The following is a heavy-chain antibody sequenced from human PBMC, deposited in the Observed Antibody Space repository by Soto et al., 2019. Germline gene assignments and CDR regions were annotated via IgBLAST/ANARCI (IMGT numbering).Heavy chain of an antibody. CDR3: ARPYSSGWSLPFDY. Sequence: XGSLKLSCAAAGFNFNTYTMHWVRQAPGKGLEWVATTSYDEKNKYHADSVKGRFTISRDNSKNTLYLQMNNLRGEDTAVYYCARPYSSGWSLPFDYWGQGTLVTAPQ. D-gene: IGHD6-19*01. J-gene: IGHJ4*02. CDR2: TSYDEKNK. V-gene: IGHV3-30*04. CDR1: GFNFNTYT.